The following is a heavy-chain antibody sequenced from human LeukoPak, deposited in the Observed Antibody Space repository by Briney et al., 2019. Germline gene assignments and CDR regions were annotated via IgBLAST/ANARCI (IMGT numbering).Heavy chain of an antibody. Sequence: PSETLSLTCTVSGGSISSSSYYWGWIRQPPGKGLEWIGSIYYSGSTYYNPSLKSRVTISVDTSKNQFSLKLSSVTAADTAVYYCASHPTTDYYYYYMDVWGKGTTVTISS. V-gene: IGHV4-39*01. CDR1: GGSISSSSYY. CDR2: IYYSGST. CDR3: ASHPTTDYYYYYMDV. D-gene: IGHD4-17*01. J-gene: IGHJ6*03.